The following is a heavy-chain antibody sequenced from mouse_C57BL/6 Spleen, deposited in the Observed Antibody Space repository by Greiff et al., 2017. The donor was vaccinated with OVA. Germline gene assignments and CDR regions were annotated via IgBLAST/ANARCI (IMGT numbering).Heavy chain of an antibody. CDR3: ARTGKNFDV. J-gene: IGHJ1*03. CDR1: GYTFTDYY. Sequence: QVQLQQSGAELVRPGASVKLSCKASGYTFTDYYINWVKQRPGQGLEWIARIYPGSGNTYYNEKFKGKATLTAEKSPSTAYMQLSTLTSEDSAVYFCARTGKNFDVWGTGTTVTVSS. CDR2: IYPGSGNT. V-gene: IGHV1-76*01. D-gene: IGHD4-1*01.